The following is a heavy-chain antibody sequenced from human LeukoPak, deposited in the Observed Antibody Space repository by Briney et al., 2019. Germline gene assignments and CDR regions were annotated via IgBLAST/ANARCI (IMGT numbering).Heavy chain of an antibody. V-gene: IGHV3-21*01. CDR1: GYTFSSYS. J-gene: IGHJ4*02. Sequence: GGSLRLSRVASGYTFSSYSINWVRQAPGKGLEWVSSISARSNYIYYADSVRGRFSISRDDARDSLYLQMNSLRAGDTAVYYCVRLRRNSDTSGFYYYYDFWGQGTLVTVSP. CDR2: ISARSNYI. D-gene: IGHD3-22*01. CDR3: VRLRRNSDTSGFYYYYDF.